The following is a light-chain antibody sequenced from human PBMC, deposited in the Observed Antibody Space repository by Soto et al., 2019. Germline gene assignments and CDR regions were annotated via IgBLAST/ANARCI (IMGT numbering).Light chain of an antibody. V-gene: IGLV2-14*03. Sequence: QSVLTQPASVSGSPGQSITISCTGTSSDVGSYNYVSWYQHHPGKVNKLMIYDVSSRPSGVSNRFSGSKSGNTASLTISRLQTEDEADYYCSSYTTSETRVFGTGTKVTVL. CDR1: SSDVGSYNY. J-gene: IGLJ1*01. CDR3: SSYTTSETRV. CDR2: DVS.